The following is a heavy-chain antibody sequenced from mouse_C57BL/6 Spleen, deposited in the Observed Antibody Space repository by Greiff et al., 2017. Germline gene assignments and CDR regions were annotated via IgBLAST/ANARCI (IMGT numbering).Heavy chain of an antibody. CDR2: IYPGSGST. Sequence: QVQLQQPGAELVKPGASVKMSCKASGYTFTSYWITWVKQRPGQGLEWIGDIYPGSGSTNYNEKFKSKATLTVDTSSSTAYMQLSSLTSEDSAVYYCARGQLRPSPSAMDDWGQGTSVTVSS. V-gene: IGHV1-55*01. J-gene: IGHJ4*01. CDR3: ARGQLRPSPSAMDD. CDR1: GYTFTSYW. D-gene: IGHD3-2*02.